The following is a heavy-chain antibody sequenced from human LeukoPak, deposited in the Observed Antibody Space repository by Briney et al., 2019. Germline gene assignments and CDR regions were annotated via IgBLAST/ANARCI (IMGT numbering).Heavy chain of an antibody. CDR3: AREAGRQAAGTSYYYYMDV. CDR1: GGSISSHY. D-gene: IGHD6-13*01. Sequence: ETLSLTCTVSGGSISSHYWSWIRQPPGKGLEWVSSISSSSYIYYADSVKGRFTISRDNAKNSLYLQMNSLRAEDTAVYYCAREAGRQAAGTSYYYYMDVWGKGTTVTVSS. V-gene: IGHV3-69-1*01. CDR2: ISSSSYI. J-gene: IGHJ6*03.